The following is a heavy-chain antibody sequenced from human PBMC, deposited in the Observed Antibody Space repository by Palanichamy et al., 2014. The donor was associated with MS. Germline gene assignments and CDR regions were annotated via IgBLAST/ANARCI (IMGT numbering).Heavy chain of an antibody. J-gene: IGHJ4*02. CDR3: ARDSEEHGTNSGKLDN. CDR1: GFIFSNYW. D-gene: IGHD2-8*01. Sequence: EVQLVESGGGLVQPGGSLRLSCAASGFIFSNYWMYWIRQVPGKGLVWVSRLNSDGSRTDYADSVKGRFTISRDNARNTLYLQMNSLRPEDTAIYYCARDSEEHGTNSGKLDNWGRGSLVTVS. V-gene: IGHV3-74*01. CDR2: LNSDGSRT.